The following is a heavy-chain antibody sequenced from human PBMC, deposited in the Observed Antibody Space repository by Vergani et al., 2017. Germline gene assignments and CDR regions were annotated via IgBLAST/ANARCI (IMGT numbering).Heavy chain of an antibody. CDR1: GFTFDDYG. V-gene: IGHV3-20*01. CDR2: INWNGGST. Sequence: EVQLVESGGGVVRPGGSLRLSCAAPGFTFDDYGMSWVRHAPGKGLEWVSGINWNGGSTGYAVSVKGLFTISRDNAKNSLYLQMNSLRAEDTALYHCARGSGVLGAPPFDNWGQGTLVTVSA. CDR3: ARGSGVLGAPPFDN. J-gene: IGHJ4*02. D-gene: IGHD2/OR15-2a*01.